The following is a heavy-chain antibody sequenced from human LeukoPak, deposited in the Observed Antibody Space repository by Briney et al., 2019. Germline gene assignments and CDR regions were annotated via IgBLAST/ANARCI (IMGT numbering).Heavy chain of an antibody. CDR3: ARDRSGSY. Sequence: PGGSLRLSCAASGFTFSSYAMRWVRQAPGKGLEWVAVISYDGSNKYYADSVKGRFTISRDNSKNTLYLQMNSLRAEDTAVYYCARDRSGSYWGQGTLVTVSS. CDR2: ISYDGSNK. CDR1: GFTFSSYA. J-gene: IGHJ4*02. D-gene: IGHD1-26*01. V-gene: IGHV3-30-3*01.